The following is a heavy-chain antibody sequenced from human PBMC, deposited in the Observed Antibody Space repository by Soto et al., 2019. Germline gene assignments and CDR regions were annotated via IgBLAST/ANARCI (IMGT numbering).Heavy chain of an antibody. CDR3: AKDQDTAMADYYYGMDV. J-gene: IGHJ6*02. Sequence: QVQLVESGGGVVQPGRSLRLSCAASGFTFSSYGMHWVRQAPGKGLEWVAVISYDGSNKYYADSVKGRFTISRDNSKNTLYLQMNSLRAEDTAVYYCAKDQDTAMADYYYGMDVWGQGTTVTVSS. CDR2: ISYDGSNK. CDR1: GFTFSSYG. D-gene: IGHD5-18*01. V-gene: IGHV3-30*18.